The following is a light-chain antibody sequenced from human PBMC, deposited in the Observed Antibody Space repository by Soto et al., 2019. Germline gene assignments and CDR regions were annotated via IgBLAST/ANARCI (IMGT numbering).Light chain of an antibody. J-gene: IGKJ4*01. Sequence: DIHLTQSPSSLSASVGDRVTITCRASQAITNNLAWYQQKPGNPPKLLIYEESTLHSGVPSRFSGRKVGTQFILTIDSLQPEDFATYYCQQVKSYHRTFGRGTKVDI. V-gene: IGKV1-9*01. CDR1: QAITNN. CDR3: QQVKSYHRT. CDR2: EES.